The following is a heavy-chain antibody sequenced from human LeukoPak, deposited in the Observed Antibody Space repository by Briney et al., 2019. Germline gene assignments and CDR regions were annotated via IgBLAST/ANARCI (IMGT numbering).Heavy chain of an antibody. CDR2: ISSRSSTK. J-gene: IGHJ4*02. CDR1: GFTFSDYE. D-gene: IGHD3-22*01. Sequence: GGPLRLSCAVSGFTFSDYEMNWVRQAPGEGLEWVSYISSRSSTKYYADSVRGRFTVSRDNAKSSLYLQMNSLRAEDTALYYCAREMKDSSGSFLAHWGQGTLVTVSS. V-gene: IGHV3-48*03. CDR3: AREMKDSSGSFLAH.